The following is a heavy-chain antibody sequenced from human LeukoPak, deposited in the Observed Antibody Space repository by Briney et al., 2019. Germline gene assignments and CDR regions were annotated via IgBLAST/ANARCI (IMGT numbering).Heavy chain of an antibody. CDR2: IYLGDSDT. Sequence: GESLKISCKGSGYKFTNYWIGWVRQMPGKGLEWMGIIYLGDSDTVYSPSFQGRVTTSADKSINTAYLQWSDLKASDTAMYYCARPGGYCNSTTCYTFQFFDYWGQGTLVTVSS. D-gene: IGHD2-2*02. CDR1: GYKFTNYW. J-gene: IGHJ4*02. CDR3: ARPGGYCNSTTCYTFQFFDY. V-gene: IGHV5-51*01.